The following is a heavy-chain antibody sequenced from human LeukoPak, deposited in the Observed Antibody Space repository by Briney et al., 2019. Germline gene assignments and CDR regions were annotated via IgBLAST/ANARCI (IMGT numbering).Heavy chain of an antibody. Sequence: ASVKVSCKASGYTFTNNYLHWVRQAPGPGLEWMGMIYPRDGSTSYAQNFQGRVTVTRDTSTTTVRMELRGLSSEDTAVYYCARDQEGFDYWGQGTVFTVSS. CDR3: ARDQEGFDY. CDR1: GYTFTNNY. J-gene: IGHJ4*02. CDR2: IYPRDGST. V-gene: IGHV1-46*01.